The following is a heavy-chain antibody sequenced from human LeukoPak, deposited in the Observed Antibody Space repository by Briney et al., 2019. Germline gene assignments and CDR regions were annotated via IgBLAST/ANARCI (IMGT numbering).Heavy chain of an antibody. CDR2: ISTSGGDT. CDR3: AKYSSGWYVQYYFDY. CDR1: GFTFTDSA. Sequence: GGSLRLSCAASGFTFTDSAMTWVRQAPGKGLEWVSAISTSGGDTIYTDSVKDRFTISRDNSKNTLYLQMNSLRAEDTAVYYCAKYSSGWYVQYYFDYWGQGTLVTVSS. D-gene: IGHD6-19*01. J-gene: IGHJ4*02. V-gene: IGHV3-23*01.